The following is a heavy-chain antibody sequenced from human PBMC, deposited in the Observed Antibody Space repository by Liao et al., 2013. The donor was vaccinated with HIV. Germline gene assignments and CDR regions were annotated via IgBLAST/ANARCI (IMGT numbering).Heavy chain of an antibody. V-gene: IGHV4-34*12. CDR1: GGSFSGYY. CDR3: ASWANDAFDI. J-gene: IGHJ3*02. Sequence: QVQLQQWGAGLLKPSETLSLTCAVYGGSFSGYYWSWIRQPPGKGLEWIGQIIHSGSTNYNPSLKSRVTISVDTSKNQFSLKLSSVTAADTAVYYCASWANDAFDIWGQGTMVTVSS. CDR2: IIHSGST. D-gene: IGHD7-27*01.